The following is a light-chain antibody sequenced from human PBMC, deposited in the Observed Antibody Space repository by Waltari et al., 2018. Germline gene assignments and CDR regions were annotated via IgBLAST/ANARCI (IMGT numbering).Light chain of an antibody. CDR3: QQYYSRRT. V-gene: IGKV4-1*01. CDR2: WAS. CDR1: QSVLSTSNNKNY. Sequence: DIVMTQSPDSLAVSLGERATINCKSSQSVLSTSNNKNYLAWYQQKPGQPPKLLIYWASTRESGVPDRFSGSGSGTDFTLTISSLQAEDVAVYYCQQYYSRRTFGQGTRVEIK. J-gene: IGKJ1*01.